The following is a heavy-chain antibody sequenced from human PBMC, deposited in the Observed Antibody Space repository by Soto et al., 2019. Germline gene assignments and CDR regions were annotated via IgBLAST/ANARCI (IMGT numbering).Heavy chain of an antibody. V-gene: IGHV3-30*03. CDR2: IPYDGGNA. D-gene: IGHD3-3*01. Sequence: QVQLVESGGGVVQPGGSLRLSCAGSGFTFSNHVMHWVRQAPGKGLEWVAVIPYDGGNAYYAESVKGRFTVSRDNSKNTMYIEMSSVRGDDTAVYYCARDLTVFGVLNGDSPMDVWGQGNTVTVSS. CDR1: GFTFSNHV. J-gene: IGHJ6*02. CDR3: ARDLTVFGVLNGDSPMDV.